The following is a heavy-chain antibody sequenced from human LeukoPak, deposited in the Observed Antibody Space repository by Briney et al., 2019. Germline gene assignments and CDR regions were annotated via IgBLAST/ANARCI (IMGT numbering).Heavy chain of an antibody. CDR3: ARDAEWYCGGGDCYSHDGKDV. Sequence: PSETLSLTCAVSGVSIGTYNWNSVRQPPGKGLEWIGYIYYNGSTNYNPSLKSRVTISVDTSKNHFSLKLSSVTAADTAVYYCARDAEWYCGGGDCYSHDGKDVWGQGTTVTVSS. V-gene: IGHV4-59*01. CDR2: IYYNGST. CDR1: GVSIGTYN. J-gene: IGHJ6*02. D-gene: IGHD2-21*02.